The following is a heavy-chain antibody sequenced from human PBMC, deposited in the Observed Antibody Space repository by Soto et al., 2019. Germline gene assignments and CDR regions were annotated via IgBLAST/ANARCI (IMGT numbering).Heavy chain of an antibody. CDR1: GYTFTSYD. D-gene: IGHD2-8*01. Sequence: AASVKVSCKASGYTFTSYDINWVRQATGQGLEWMGWMNPNSGNTGYAQKFQGRVTMTRNTSISTAYMELSSLRSEDTAVYYCARGVWGYCTNGVCYDYYYYGMDVWG. V-gene: IGHV1-8*01. CDR3: ARGVWGYCTNGVCYDYYYYGMDV. J-gene: IGHJ6*02. CDR2: MNPNSGNT.